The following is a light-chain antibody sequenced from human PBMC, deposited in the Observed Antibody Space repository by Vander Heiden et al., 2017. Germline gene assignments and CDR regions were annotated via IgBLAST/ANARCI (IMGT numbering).Light chain of an antibody. CDR1: QSISSW. CDR2: KAS. J-gene: IGKJ1*01. V-gene: IGKV1-5*03. CDR3: QQYNSYSRT. Sequence: IQITQSPSTLSASVADRVTITCRASQSISSWLAWYQQKAGKPPKLLISKASSLESGVPSRFSGSGSGTEFTLTISSLQPDDFATYYCQQYNSYSRTFGQGTKVEIK.